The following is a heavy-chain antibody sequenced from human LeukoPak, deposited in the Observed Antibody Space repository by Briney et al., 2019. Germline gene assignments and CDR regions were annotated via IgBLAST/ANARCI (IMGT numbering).Heavy chain of an antibody. D-gene: IGHD1-26*01. V-gene: IGHV4-59*08. J-gene: IGHJ4*02. CDR2: MYYTGSS. Sequence: SETLSLTCTASGGSISSYYWSWIRQPPGKGLEWIGYMYYTGSSNYNPSLKSRATISEDTSKNQFSLKLNSVTAADTAVYYCARHGGGSYHTEFDYWGQGTLVTVSS. CDR1: GGSISSYY. CDR3: ARHGGGSYHTEFDY.